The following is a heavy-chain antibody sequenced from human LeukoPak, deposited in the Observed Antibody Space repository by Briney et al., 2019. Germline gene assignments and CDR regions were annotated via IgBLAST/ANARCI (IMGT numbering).Heavy chain of an antibody. CDR2: LKSKTDVGTT. J-gene: IGHJ4*02. D-gene: IGHD2-15*01. CDR3: TTSCRGGSCYSTY. CDR1: GFAFSNAW. Sequence: GGPLRLSCAAAGFAFSNAWVGWVRGAQGKGVAEGGGLKSKTDVGTTNYAAPVKGRFTISRDDSKNTLYLQMNSLKTEDTAVYYCTTSCRGGSCYSTYWGQGTLVTVSS. V-gene: IGHV3-15*01.